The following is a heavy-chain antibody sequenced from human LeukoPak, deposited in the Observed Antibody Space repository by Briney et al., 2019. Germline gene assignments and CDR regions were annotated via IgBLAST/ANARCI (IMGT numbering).Heavy chain of an antibody. CDR2: IYYSGST. J-gene: IGHJ4*02. V-gene: IGHV4-4*02. Sequence: PSETLSLTCAVSGGSISSSNWWSWVRQPPGKGLEWIGYIYYSGSTYYNPSLKSRVTISVDTSKNQFSLKLSSVTAADTAVYYCAREMATVNYYFDYWGQGTLVTVSS. CDR1: GGSISSSNW. CDR3: AREMATVNYYFDY. D-gene: IGHD5-24*01.